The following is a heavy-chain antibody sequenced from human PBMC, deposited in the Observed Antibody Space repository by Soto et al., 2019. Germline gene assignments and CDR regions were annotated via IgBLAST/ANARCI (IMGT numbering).Heavy chain of an antibody. CDR2: INHTGGT. Sequence: PSETLSLTCAVYGGSVNGYYWNWIRQPPGKGLEWIGVINHTGGTHYNPSLKSRVPMSVDTSKNQFSLRLSSVTAADTAIYYCATRITVFGLLIPPFDTWGQGTQVTAS. CDR1: GGSVNGYY. J-gene: IGHJ5*02. V-gene: IGHV4-34*01. CDR3: ATRITVFGLLIPPFDT. D-gene: IGHD3-3*01.